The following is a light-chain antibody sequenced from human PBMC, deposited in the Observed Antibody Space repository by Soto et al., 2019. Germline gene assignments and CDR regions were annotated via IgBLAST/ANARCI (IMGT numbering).Light chain of an antibody. V-gene: IGKV3-11*01. CDR1: QNAHTS. J-gene: IGKJ4*01. CDR2: DAF. Sequence: ENVLTQFPVTLSLSPGERATLSCRASQNAHTSLAWYRQKPGQAPRLLIYDAFKRAAGIPARFSGSGSGTDFTLTISSLEPEDSAIYYCQQRSNWPPLTFGGGTKVEIK. CDR3: QQRSNWPPLT.